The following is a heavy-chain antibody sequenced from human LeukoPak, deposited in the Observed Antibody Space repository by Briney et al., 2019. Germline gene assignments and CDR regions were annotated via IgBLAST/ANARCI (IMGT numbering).Heavy chain of an antibody. J-gene: IGHJ6*03. CDR3: ARVNAYYYMEV. CDR1: GGSISSYY. Sequence: SETLSLTCTVSGGSISSYYWSWIRQPPGKGLEWIGYIYYSGSTNYNPSLKSRVTISVDTSKNQFSLKLSSVTAADTAVYYCARVNAYYYMEVWGKGTTVTVSS. CDR2: IYYSGST. V-gene: IGHV4-59*01.